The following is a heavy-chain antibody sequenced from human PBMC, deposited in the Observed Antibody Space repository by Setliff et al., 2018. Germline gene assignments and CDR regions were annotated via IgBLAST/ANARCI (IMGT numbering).Heavy chain of an antibody. J-gene: IGHJ4*02. CDR2: VYTNGGS. Sequence: SETLSLTCAVSGGSISSGSYYWSWIRQPAGKGLEWIGRVYTNGGSDYNPSLQSRVSISVDTSKNQLSLKLDSLTAADTAVYFCARLPRTVTHFDYWGQGALVTVSS. CDR3: ARLPRTVTHFDY. D-gene: IGHD4-17*01. CDR1: GGSISSGSYY. V-gene: IGHV4-61*02.